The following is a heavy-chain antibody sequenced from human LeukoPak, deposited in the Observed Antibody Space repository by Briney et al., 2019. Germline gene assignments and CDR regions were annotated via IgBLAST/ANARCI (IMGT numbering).Heavy chain of an antibody. CDR3: AKGGEYCSGGSCYDYWYFDL. CDR1: GFTFSSYA. CDR2: ISGSDGDT. J-gene: IGHJ2*01. V-gene: IGHV3-23*01. Sequence: PGGSLRLSCAVSGFTFSSYAMSWVRQAPGKGLEWVSAISGSDGDTDYADSVKGRFTISRDNSKNTLYLQMNSLRAEDTAVYYCAKGGEYCSGGSCYDYWYFDLWGRGTLVTVSS. D-gene: IGHD2-15*01.